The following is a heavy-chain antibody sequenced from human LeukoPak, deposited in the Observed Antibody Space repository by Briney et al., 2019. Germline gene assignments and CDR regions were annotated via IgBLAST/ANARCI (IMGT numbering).Heavy chain of an antibody. CDR1: GFTFSSYG. Sequence: SGGSLRLSCAASGFTFSSYGMHWVRQAPGKGLEWVAVIWYDGSNKYYADSVKGRFTISGDNSKNTLYLQMNSLRAEDTAVYYCASGERGYSYGYWGQGTLVTVSS. CDR2: IWYDGSNK. CDR3: ASGERGYSYGY. V-gene: IGHV3-33*01. J-gene: IGHJ4*02. D-gene: IGHD5-18*01.